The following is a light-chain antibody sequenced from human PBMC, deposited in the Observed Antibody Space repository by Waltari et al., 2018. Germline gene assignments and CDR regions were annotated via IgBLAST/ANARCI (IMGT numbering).Light chain of an antibody. CDR1: QSVSSY. CDR2: DAS. CDR3: QQRSNWT. J-gene: IGKJ1*01. V-gene: IGKV3-11*01. Sequence: DIVLTQSPATLSLSPGERATLSCRASQSVSSYLAWYQQQPGQAPRLLIYDASNRATGIPARFSGSGSGTDFTLTISSLEPEDFAVYYCQQRSNWTFGQGTKVEIK.